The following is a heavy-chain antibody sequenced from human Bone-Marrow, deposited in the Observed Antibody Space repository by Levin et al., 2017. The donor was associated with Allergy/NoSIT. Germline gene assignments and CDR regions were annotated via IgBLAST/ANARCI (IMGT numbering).Heavy chain of an antibody. Sequence: GESLKISCKASGYDFDDCYIYWVRQAPGQGLEWMGWIDPNSGDTKYAQRFQGRVSLTRDTSISTVYMELRSLRSDDTAVYYCARARTGEDDEMDYWGQGTLVTVSS. CDR1: GYDFDDCY. D-gene: IGHD3-16*01. J-gene: IGHJ4*02. CDR3: ARARTGEDDEMDY. V-gene: IGHV1-2*02. CDR2: IDPNSGDT.